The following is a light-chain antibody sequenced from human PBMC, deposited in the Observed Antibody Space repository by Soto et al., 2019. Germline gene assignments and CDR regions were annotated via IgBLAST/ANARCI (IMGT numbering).Light chain of an antibody. CDR3: SSYISRTFVV. CDR1: SGDVGGYNY. J-gene: IGLJ2*01. CDR2: DVT. Sequence: QSALTQPASVSGSPGQSITISCTGTSGDVGGYNYVSWYQRHPGKAPKLIIYDVTNRPSGVSDRFSGFKSGNTASLTISGVRAEEGGGYYCSSYISRTFVVFGGGTKLTVL. V-gene: IGLV2-14*01.